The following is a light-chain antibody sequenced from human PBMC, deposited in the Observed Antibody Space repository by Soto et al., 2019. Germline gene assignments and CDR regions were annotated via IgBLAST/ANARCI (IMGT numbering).Light chain of an antibody. CDR1: QGISSC. CDR2: DAS. V-gene: IGKV1-5*01. J-gene: IGKJ1*01. CDR3: QQYNSYWT. Sequence: DIQMTQSPSTMSATVGDRFTTTCRASQGISSCMAWYQQKPGKAPKLLIYDASSLESGVPSRFSGSGSGTEFTLTISSLQPDDFATYYCQQYNSYWTFGQGTKVEIK.